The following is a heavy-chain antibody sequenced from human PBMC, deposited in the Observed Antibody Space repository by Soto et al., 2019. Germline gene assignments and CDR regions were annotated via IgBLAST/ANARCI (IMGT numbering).Heavy chain of an antibody. Sequence: GASVKVSCKASGYTFTSNGISWVRQAPGQGLERMGWISPYNGNTNYAQKLQCRVTMTRDTSTSIAYMELRDLKAEDTAMYYRASRPYSYGYNRAFDIRGQRSMVIGSS. J-gene: IGHJ3*02. CDR2: ISPYNGNT. D-gene: IGHD5-18*01. V-gene: IGHV1-18*01. CDR3: ASRPYSYGYNRAFDI. CDR1: GYTFTSNG.